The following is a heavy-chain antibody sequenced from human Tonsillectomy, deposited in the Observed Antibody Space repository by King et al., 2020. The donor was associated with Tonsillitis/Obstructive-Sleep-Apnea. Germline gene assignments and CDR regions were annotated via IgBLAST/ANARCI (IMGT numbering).Heavy chain of an antibody. Sequence: VQLVESGGGVVQPGRSLRLSCAASGFTFSSYGMHWVRQAPGKGLEWVAVISYDGSYTYYADSVKGRLTISRDNSKNTLYVQMNSLRPEDTAVYYCAKAHEYFLGDYAFDIWGQGTMVTVSS. CDR1: GFTFSSYG. D-gene: IGHD3-16*01. J-gene: IGHJ3*02. V-gene: IGHV3-30*18. CDR3: AKAHEYFLGDYAFDI. CDR2: ISYDGSYT.